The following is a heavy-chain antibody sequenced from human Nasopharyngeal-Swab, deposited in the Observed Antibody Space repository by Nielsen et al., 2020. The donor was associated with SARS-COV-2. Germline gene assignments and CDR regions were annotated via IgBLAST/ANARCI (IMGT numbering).Heavy chain of an antibody. D-gene: IGHD6-25*01. CDR3: ARSKGGTYYYGMDV. CDR1: GFTFTDYW. CDR2: VNTDGSHT. V-gene: IGHV3-74*01. J-gene: IGHJ6*02. Sequence: GESLKISCAASGFTFTDYWMHWVRQAPGKGLMWVSLVNTDGSHTTHADSVKGRFTISRDNSKNTLYLQMNSLRAEDTAVYYCARSKGGTYYYGMDVWGQGTTVTVSS.